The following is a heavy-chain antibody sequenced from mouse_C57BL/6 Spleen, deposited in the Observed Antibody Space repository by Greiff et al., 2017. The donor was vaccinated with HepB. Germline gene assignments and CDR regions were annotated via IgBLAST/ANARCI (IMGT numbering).Heavy chain of an antibody. CDR3: TRNFGSLDY. J-gene: IGHJ2*01. CDR1: GFTFSSYA. Sequence: EVKLMESGEGLVKPGGSLKLSCAASGFTFSSYAMSWVRQTPEKRLEWVAYISSGGDYIYYADTVKGRFTISRDNARNTLYLQMSSLKSEDTAMYYFTRNFGSLDYWGQGTTLTVSS. D-gene: IGHD1-1*01. V-gene: IGHV5-9-1*02. CDR2: ISSGGDYI.